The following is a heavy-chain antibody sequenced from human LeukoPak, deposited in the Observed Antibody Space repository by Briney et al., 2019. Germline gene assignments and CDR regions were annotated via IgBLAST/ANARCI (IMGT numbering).Heavy chain of an antibody. CDR2: IYTSGST. D-gene: IGHD2-21*01. Sequence: SQTLSLTCTVSGGSISSGSYYWSWIRQPAGKGLEWIGRIYTSGSTNYNPSLKSRVTISVDTSKNQFSLKLSSVTAADTAVYYCARGRVAYSAYYFDSWGQGTLVAVSS. V-gene: IGHV4-61*02. J-gene: IGHJ4*02. CDR1: GGSISSGSYY. CDR3: ARGRVAYSAYYFDS.